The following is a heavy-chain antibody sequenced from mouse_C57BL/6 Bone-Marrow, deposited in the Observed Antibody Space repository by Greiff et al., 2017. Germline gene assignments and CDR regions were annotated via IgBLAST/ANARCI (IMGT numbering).Heavy chain of an antibody. D-gene: IGHD1-1*01. CDR3: ARGGSSLVAY. CDR2: IDPEDGDT. Sequence: VQLQQSGAELVRPGASVKLSCTASGFNIKDYYMHWVKQRPEQGLEWIGRIDPEDGDTEYAPKFQGKATMTADTSSNTAYLQLSSLTSEDSAVYYCARGGSSLVAYWGQGTLVTVSA. V-gene: IGHV14-1*01. J-gene: IGHJ3*01. CDR1: GFNIKDYY.